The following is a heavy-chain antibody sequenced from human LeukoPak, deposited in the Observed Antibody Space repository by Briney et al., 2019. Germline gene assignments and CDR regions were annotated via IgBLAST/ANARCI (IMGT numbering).Heavy chain of an antibody. V-gene: IGHV1-18*01. CDR3: ARDGSWNDFWSGYSPRIDY. D-gene: IGHD3-3*01. CDR1: GYTFTSYG. Sequence: ASVKVSCKASGYTFTSYGISWVRQAPGQGLEWMGWISAYNGNTNYAQKLQGRVTMTTDTSTSTAYMELRSLRSDDTAVYYCARDGSWNDFWSGYSPRIDYWGQGTLVTVSS. CDR2: ISAYNGNT. J-gene: IGHJ4*02.